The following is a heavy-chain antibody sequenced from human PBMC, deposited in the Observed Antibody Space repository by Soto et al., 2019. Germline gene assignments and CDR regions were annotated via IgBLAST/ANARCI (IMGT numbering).Heavy chain of an antibody. D-gene: IGHD3-10*01. J-gene: IGHJ4*02. CDR3: AKADGSGSYLDY. V-gene: IGHV3-30*18. Sequence: GGSLRLSCAASGFTFSSYGMHWVRQAPGKGLEGVAVISYDGSNKYYADSVKGRFTISRDNSKNTLYLQMNSLRAEDTAVYYCAKADGSGSYLDYWCQGTLVTVSS. CDR1: GFTFSSYG. CDR2: ISYDGSNK.